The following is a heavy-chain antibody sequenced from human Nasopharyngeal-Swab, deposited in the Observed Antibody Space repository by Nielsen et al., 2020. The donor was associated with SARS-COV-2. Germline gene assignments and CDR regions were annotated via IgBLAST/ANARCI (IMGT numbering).Heavy chain of an antibody. Sequence: SETMSLTCTVTGGSISSTFYYWSWIRRPDVRGLEWNGRIHHTGSTNYNPSLKSRVTISVGTSKNLLFLKLTSFTAADTAVYYCASYTNGRMDYCGQGTLVTVSS. CDR2: IHHTGST. J-gene: IGHJ4*02. CDR3: ASYTNGRMDY. D-gene: IGHD2-8*01. V-gene: IGHV4-61*02. CDR1: GGSISSTFYY.